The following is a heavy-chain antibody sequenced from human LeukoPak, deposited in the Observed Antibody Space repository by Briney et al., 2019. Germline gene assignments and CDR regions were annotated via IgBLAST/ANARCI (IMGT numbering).Heavy chain of an antibody. CDR1: GHSLRSYW. CDR2: IYPGYSRT. CDR3: ACRDLTSTWSYP. J-gene: IGHJ5*02. V-gene: IGHV5-51*06. Sequence: GESLKISCKGTGHSLRSYWIGGVRPLPGKGMEWMGVIYPGYSRTRYNPSLQGQVTISVDKSINTAYLEWVSLKASDTAMYYCACRDLTSTWSYPWGQGTLVTASS. D-gene: IGHD2-2*01.